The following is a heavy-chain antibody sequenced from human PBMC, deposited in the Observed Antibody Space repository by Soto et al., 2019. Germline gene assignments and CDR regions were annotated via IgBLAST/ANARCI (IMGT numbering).Heavy chain of an antibody. CDR3: ATNEGRDGYSFDY. J-gene: IGHJ4*02. CDR2: IIPIFGTP. CDR1: GVALSRQD. V-gene: IGHV1-69*13. Sequence: SVKVSCKGCGVALSRQDIRLVRQAPGQGLEWMGGIIPIFGTPQYAEKFQDRVTITADESTSTAYMELSSLTSEDAAVYYCATNEGRDGYSFDYWGQGTMFTVSS. D-gene: IGHD5-12*01.